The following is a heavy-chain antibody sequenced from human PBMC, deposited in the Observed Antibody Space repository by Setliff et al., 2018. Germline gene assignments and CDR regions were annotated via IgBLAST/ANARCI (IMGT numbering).Heavy chain of an antibody. CDR2: FDPEDGET. Sequence: GASVKVSCKASGYNFSSYGISYGITWVRQAPGQRPEWMGGFDPEDGETIYAQKFQGRVTMTEDTSTDTAYMELSSLRSEDTAVYYCATLGPDDLWGRGTLVTVSS. D-gene: IGHD7-27*01. J-gene: IGHJ2*01. V-gene: IGHV1-24*01. CDR1: GYNFSSYGIS. CDR3: ATLGPDDL.